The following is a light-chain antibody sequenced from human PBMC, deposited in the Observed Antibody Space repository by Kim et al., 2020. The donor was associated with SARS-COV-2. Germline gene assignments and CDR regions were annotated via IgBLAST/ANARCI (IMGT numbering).Light chain of an antibody. CDR2: GAS. Sequence: SPGESATLSCRASQSVGSSYLAWYQQKPGQAPRLLIHGASTRATGIPDRFSGSGSGTDFSLTISRLEPEDFAVYCCLQYGNSPWTFGQGTKVDIK. CDR1: QSVGSSY. V-gene: IGKV3-20*01. J-gene: IGKJ1*01. CDR3: LQYGNSPWT.